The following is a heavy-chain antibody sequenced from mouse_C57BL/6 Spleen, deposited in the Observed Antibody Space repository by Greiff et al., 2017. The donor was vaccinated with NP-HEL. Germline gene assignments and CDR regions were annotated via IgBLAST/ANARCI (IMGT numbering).Heavy chain of an antibody. D-gene: IGHD2-5*01. J-gene: IGHJ2*01. Sequence: EVQLQQSGAELVRPGASVKLSCKASGFNIKDDYMHWVKQRPEQGLEWIGWIDPENGDTTYASKFQGKATLTADTSSNTAYLQLSSLTSEDTAVYYCTTCPTIVTTLFDYWGQGTTLTVSS. CDR1: GFNIKDDY. V-gene: IGHV14-4*01. CDR2: IDPENGDT. CDR3: TTCPTIVTTLFDY.